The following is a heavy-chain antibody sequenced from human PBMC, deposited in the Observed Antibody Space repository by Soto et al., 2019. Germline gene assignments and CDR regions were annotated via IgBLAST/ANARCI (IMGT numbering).Heavy chain of an antibody. V-gene: IGHV1-46*01. CDR3: ARDPLRGRDGYNYYFDY. CDR2: INPNGGST. Sequence: ASVKVSCKAPGDTFTSYYMHWVRQAPGHGLEWMGVINPNGGSTRFAQKFQGRVTMTRDTSTSTVYMELRGLTSEDTAVYYCARDPLRGRDGYNYYFDYWGQGTLVTVSS. D-gene: IGHD1-1*01. J-gene: IGHJ4*02. CDR1: GDTFTSYY.